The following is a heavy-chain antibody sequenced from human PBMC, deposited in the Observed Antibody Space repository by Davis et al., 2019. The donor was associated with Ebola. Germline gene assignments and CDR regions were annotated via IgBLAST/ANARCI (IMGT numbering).Heavy chain of an antibody. J-gene: IGHJ4*02. D-gene: IGHD5-18*01. CDR1: GGSFSGYY. CDR3: AREGGYPYAIDY. Sequence: SQTLSLTCAVYGGSFSGYYWGWIRQPPGKGLEWIGYINNSGHTNYSPSLRSRVTISIDTSKNQFSLSLTSVTAADTAVYFCAREGGYPYAIDYWGQGILVTVSS. CDR2: INNSGHT. V-gene: IGHV4-34*11.